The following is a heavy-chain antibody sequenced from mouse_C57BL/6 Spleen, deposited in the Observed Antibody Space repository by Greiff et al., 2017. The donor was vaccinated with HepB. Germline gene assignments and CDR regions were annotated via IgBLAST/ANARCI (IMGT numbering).Heavy chain of an antibody. D-gene: IGHD1-1*01. Sequence: EVQLQQPGAELVRPGASVKLSCTASGFNINDYYMHWVKQRPEQGLEWIGRIDPEDGDTEYDPKFQGKATKTADTSSNTAYLQLSSLTSEDTAVDYCTTGGTYTGAMDYWGQGTSVTVSS. CDR1: GFNINDYY. V-gene: IGHV14-1*01. J-gene: IGHJ4*01. CDR3: TTGGTYTGAMDY. CDR2: IDPEDGDT.